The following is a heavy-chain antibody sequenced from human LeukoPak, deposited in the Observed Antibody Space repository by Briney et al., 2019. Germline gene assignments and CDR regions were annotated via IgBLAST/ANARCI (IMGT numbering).Heavy chain of an antibody. V-gene: IGHV3-64*01. Sequence: GGSLRLSCAASGFIFSSYAMHWVRQASGKGLEYVSAISSNGGTTYYANSVKGRFTISRDNSKNTLYLQMGSLRAEDKAVYYCARRNSSGWYDYWGQGTLVTVSS. D-gene: IGHD6-19*01. CDR1: GFIFSSYA. CDR2: ISSNGGTT. J-gene: IGHJ4*01. CDR3: ARRNSSGWYDY.